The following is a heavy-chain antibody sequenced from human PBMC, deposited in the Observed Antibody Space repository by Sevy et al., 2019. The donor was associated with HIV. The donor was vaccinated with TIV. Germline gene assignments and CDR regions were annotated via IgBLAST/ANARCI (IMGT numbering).Heavy chain of an antibody. CDR2: ISYDEST. J-gene: IGHJ4*02. D-gene: IGHD2-15*01. V-gene: IGHV3-64D*06. CDR3: VRNGRHLYDY. CDR1: RFTFSSYS. Sequence: GGSLRLSCSASRFTFSSYSMHWVRQAPGKGLEYVSAISYDESTFYADSVKGRCTISRDNSKDTLYLQMNSLKTEDTAVYYCVRNGRHLYDYWGQGALVTVSS.